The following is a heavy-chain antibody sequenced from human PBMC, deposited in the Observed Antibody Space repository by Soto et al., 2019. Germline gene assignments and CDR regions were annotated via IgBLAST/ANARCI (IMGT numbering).Heavy chain of an antibody. CDR3: ARAYGDYVFDY. V-gene: IGHV4-61*05. Sequence: SETLSLTCTVSGGSISSSSYYWGWIRQPPGKGLEWIGYIYYSGSTNYNPSLKSRVTISVDTPKNQFSLKLSSVTAADTAVYYCARAYGDYVFDYWGQGTLVTVSS. CDR1: GGSISSSSYY. CDR2: IYYSGST. J-gene: IGHJ4*02. D-gene: IGHD4-17*01.